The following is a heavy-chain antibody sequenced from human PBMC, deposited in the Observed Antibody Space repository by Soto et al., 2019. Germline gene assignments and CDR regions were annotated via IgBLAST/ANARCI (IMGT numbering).Heavy chain of an antibody. CDR2: ISYDGSNK. CDR1: GFTFSSYG. J-gene: IGHJ4*02. V-gene: IGHV3-30*18. Sequence: QVQLVESGGGVVQPGRSLRLSCAASGFTFSSYGMHWVRQAPGKGLEWVAVISYDGSNKYYADSVKGRFTISRDNSKNTLYLQMNSLRAEDTAVYYCAKDYSIAAAGGWGQGTLVTVSS. CDR3: AKDYSIAAAGG. D-gene: IGHD6-13*01.